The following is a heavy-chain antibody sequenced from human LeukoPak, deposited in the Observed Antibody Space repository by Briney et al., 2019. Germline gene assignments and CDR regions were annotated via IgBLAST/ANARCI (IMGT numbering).Heavy chain of an antibody. J-gene: IGHJ6*03. V-gene: IGHV3-30*02. CDR1: GFMFRDCG. CDR2: IWNDGRSE. D-gene: IGHD7-27*01. Sequence: VGSLRLSCAASGFMFRDCGMHWVRQAPGKGLEWVSFIWNDGRSEHYADSVQGRFSVSRDNSDNTLYLHMTNLRPDDTAVYYCAKDPGATAWGYYMDVWGTGTTVTVSS. CDR3: AKDPGATAWGYYMDV.